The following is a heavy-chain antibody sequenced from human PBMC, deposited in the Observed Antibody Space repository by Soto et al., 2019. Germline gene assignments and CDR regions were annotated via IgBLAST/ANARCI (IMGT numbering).Heavy chain of an antibody. CDR3: ASRFCGSPRSGHMCYGLDV. J-gene: IGHJ6*02. V-gene: IGHV5-51*01. Sequence: PGESLKISCKSYGYVFSSYWIGWVRQMPGKGLEWMGITYPGDSDTRYSPSFQDQVTISADKFSNTVYLQWSSLKTSDTGTYYCASRFCGSPRSGHMCYGLDVWGQGSTVTVSS. CDR1: GYVFSSYW. D-gene: IGHD1-26*01. CDR2: TYPGDSDT.